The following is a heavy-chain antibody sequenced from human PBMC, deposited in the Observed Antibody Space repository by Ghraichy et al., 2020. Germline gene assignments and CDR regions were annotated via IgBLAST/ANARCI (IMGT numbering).Heavy chain of an antibody. D-gene: IGHD3-16*01. Sequence: GGSLRLSCAASGFTYSSSDMSWVRQFPGKGLEGVSVMSVSAATTFYADSVKGRFTTSRDNSKNTLYLQMNSLRAEDTAVYYCAKVKSGGLFEFWGQGTLVFVST. CDR1: GFTYSSSD. V-gene: IGHV3-23*01. CDR2: MSVSAATT. CDR3: AKVKSGGLFEF. J-gene: IGHJ4*02.